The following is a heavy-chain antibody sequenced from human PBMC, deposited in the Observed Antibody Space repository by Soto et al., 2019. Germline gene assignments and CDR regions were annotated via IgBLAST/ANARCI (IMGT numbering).Heavy chain of an antibody. CDR3: ARATYGDYYFDY. CDR2: INHSGGS. Sequence: SETLSLTCAVYGGSFSGYYWSWIRQSPGKGLEWTGEINHSGGSNYNPSLKRRVTISVDTSKNQLSLNLNSVTAADTAVYYCARATYGDYYFDYWGQGTLVTVSS. V-gene: IGHV4-34*01. D-gene: IGHD4-17*01. J-gene: IGHJ4*02. CDR1: GGSFSGYY.